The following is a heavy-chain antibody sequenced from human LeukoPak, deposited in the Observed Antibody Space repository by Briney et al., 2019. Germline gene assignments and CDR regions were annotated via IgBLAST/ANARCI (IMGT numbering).Heavy chain of an antibody. Sequence: GGSLRLSCAASGFTFSSYAMNWVRQAPGKELEWISNIRSESSGTTYADSVKGRFTTSRDNAENSLYLQINSLRADDTAVYYCVRDLNWAFDYWGQGALVTVSS. V-gene: IGHV3-48*01. CDR1: GFTFSSYA. CDR3: VRDLNWAFDY. CDR2: IRSESSGT. D-gene: IGHD3-16*01. J-gene: IGHJ4*02.